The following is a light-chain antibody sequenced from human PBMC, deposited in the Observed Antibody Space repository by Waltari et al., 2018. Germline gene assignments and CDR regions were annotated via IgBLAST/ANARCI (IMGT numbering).Light chain of an antibody. CDR1: ELPKTY. J-gene: IGLJ2*01. CDR3: YSTDSSGNVQV. Sequence: SYELTQPPSVSVYPGQTARITCHGDELPKTYAFWYQQKSGQAPVQVIYEDVKRPSGIPERFSGASSGTMVTLTSSGAQVEDEADYYCYSTDSSGNVQVFGGGTKLTVL. V-gene: IGLV3-10*01. CDR2: EDV.